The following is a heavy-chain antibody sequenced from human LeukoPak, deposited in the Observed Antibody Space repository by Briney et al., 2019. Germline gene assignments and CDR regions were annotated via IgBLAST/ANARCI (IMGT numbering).Heavy chain of an antibody. J-gene: IGHJ2*01. D-gene: IGHD6-13*01. Sequence: GGSLRLSCAVSGFTVSTNYMSWVRQAPGKGLEWVSIIHRDGSTYYADSVKGRFTISRDNSKNTLYIQMNSLRAEDTGVYYCAKGSSTYSITSYWYFDLWGRGTLVTVSS. V-gene: IGHV3-66*01. CDR1: GFTVSTNY. CDR3: AKGSSTYSITSYWYFDL. CDR2: IHRDGST.